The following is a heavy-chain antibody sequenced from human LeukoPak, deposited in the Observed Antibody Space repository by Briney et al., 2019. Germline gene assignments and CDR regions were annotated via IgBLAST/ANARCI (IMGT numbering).Heavy chain of an antibody. CDR2: INHSGST. Sequence: SETLSLTCAVYGGSFSGYYWSWIRQPPGKGLEWIGEINHSGSTNYNPSLKSRVTISVDTSKNQSSLRLTSVTAADTAVYFCARPRLLFGSGPILVWGQGTLVTVSS. CDR3: ARPRLLFGSGPILV. J-gene: IGHJ4*02. CDR1: GGSFSGYY. V-gene: IGHV4-34*01. D-gene: IGHD3-10*01.